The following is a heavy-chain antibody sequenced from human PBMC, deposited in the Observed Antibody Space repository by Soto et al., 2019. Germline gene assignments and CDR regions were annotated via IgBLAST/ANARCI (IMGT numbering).Heavy chain of an antibody. V-gene: IGHV3-53*01. J-gene: IGHJ5*02. CDR3: ARHDWLDP. CDR2: FYNTGFI. Sequence: GGSLRLSCAASGFTVSVDSMIWVGQAPGKGLEWVSLFYNTGFIHYADSVKGRFTISRDNSKNTLYLQMNSLRAEDKAVYFCARHDWLDPWGQGTLVTVSS. CDR1: GFTVSVDS.